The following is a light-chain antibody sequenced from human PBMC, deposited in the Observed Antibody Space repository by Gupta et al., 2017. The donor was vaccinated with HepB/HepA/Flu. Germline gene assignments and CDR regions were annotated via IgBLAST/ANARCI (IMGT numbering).Light chain of an antibody. CDR2: GGS. Sequence: IVLTQSPGTLSLSPGERATLSCRASQNINSNFLAWYQQKPGQAPRLLIYGGSSRATGIPDRFSGSGSGTEFTLTISGLEPEDFAVYYCQQYGSSPRTFGQGTRLEIK. J-gene: IGKJ1*01. V-gene: IGKV3-20*01. CDR1: QNINSNF. CDR3: QQYGSSPRT.